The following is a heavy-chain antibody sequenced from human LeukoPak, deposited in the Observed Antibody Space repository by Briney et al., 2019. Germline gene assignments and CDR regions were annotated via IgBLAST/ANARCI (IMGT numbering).Heavy chain of an antibody. Sequence: WASVKVSCKASGGTFSSYAISWVRQAPGQGLEWMGWMNPNSGNTGYAQKFQGRVTITRNTSISTAYMELSRLRSDDTAVYYCARDQKDYWGQGTLVTVSS. V-gene: IGHV1-8*02. CDR2: MNPNSGNT. J-gene: IGHJ4*02. CDR1: GGTFSSYA. CDR3: ARDQKDY.